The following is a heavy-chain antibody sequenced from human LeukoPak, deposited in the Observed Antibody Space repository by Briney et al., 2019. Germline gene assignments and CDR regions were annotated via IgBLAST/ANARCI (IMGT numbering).Heavy chain of an antibody. V-gene: IGHV4-38-2*01. J-gene: IGHJ6*03. CDR3: ARTSSGYYGSGSYYWNYYYYYMDV. D-gene: IGHD3-10*01. CDR2: IYHSGST. CDR1: GYSISSGYY. Sequence: NPSETLSLTCAVSGYSISSGYYWGWIRQPPGKGLEWIGSIYHSGSTYYNPSLKSRVTISVDTSKNQFSLKLSSVTAADTAVYYCARTSSGYYGSGSYYWNYYYYYMDVWGKRTTVTVSS.